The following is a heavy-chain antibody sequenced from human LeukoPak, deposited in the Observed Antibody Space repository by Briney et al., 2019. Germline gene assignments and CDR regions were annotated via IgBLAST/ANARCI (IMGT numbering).Heavy chain of an antibody. CDR2: INPNSGGT. V-gene: IGHV1-2*04. J-gene: IGHJ4*01. D-gene: IGHD4-17*01. CDR1: GYTFTGYY. CDR3: ARGDDYGDYNFAS. Sequence: GASVKVSCKASGYTFTGYYMHWVRQAPGQGLEWIGWINPNSGGTNYAQKFQGWVTMTRDTSISTAYMELSRLRSDDTAVYYCARGDDYGDYNFASWGHGTLVTVSS.